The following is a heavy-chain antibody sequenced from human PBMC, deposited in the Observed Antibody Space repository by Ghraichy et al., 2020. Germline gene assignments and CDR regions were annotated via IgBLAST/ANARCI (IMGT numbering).Heavy chain of an antibody. CDR3: ARHPPTSTTTRHAFGA. D-gene: IGHD1-1*01. Sequence: GALRLSCAASGFTFSAYAMSWVRQAPGKGLEWISAINGGSTSTPYADSVRGRFTIYRDNSVNTLFLQLNNLRAEDTAVYYCARHPPTSTTTRHAFGAWGQGTMVTVSS. J-gene: IGHJ3*01. V-gene: IGHV3-23*01. CDR2: INGGSTST. CDR1: GFTFSAYA.